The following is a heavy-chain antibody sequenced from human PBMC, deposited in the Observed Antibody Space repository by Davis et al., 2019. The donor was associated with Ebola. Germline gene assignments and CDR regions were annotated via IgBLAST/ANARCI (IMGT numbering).Heavy chain of an antibody. D-gene: IGHD6-13*01. CDR3: ARDWGDYPGIAAAGNDY. Sequence: ASVKVSCKASGYTFSSYGFSWVRQAPGQGLEWMGWIYAYNGNTHYVQNLQGRVSMTTDTSTSTVYMELRSLRSDDTAIYYCARDWGDYPGIAAAGNDYWGQGTLVTVSS. CDR2: IYAYNGNT. V-gene: IGHV1-18*01. CDR1: GYTFSSYG. J-gene: IGHJ4*02.